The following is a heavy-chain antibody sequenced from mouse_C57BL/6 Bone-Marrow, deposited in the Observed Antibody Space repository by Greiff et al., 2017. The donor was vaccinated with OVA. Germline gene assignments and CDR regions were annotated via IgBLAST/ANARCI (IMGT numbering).Heavy chain of an antibody. V-gene: IGHV3-6*01. D-gene: IGHD2-4*01. Sequence: VQLQESGPGLVKPSQSLSLTCSVTGYSITSGYYWNWIRQFPGNKLEWMGYISYDGSNNYNPSLKNQISITRDTSKNQFFLKLNSVTTEDTATYYCAKYCDYDDGYWYFDVWGTGTTVTVAS. CDR2: ISYDGSN. CDR1: GYSITSGYY. J-gene: IGHJ1*03. CDR3: AKYCDYDDGYWYFDV.